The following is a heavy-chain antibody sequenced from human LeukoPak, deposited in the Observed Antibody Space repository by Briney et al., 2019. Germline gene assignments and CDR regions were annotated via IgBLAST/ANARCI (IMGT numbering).Heavy chain of an antibody. V-gene: IGHV6-1*01. CDR1: GDSVSSNSAA. Sequence: SQTLSLTCAISGDSVSSNSAAWNWIRQSPSRGLEWLGRTYYRSKLYNDYAVSVKSRITINPDTSKNQFSLQLNSVTPEDTAVYYCARDLGTRITIFGVVPYYFDYWGQGTLVTVSS. CDR2: TYYRSKLYN. CDR3: ARDLGTRITIFGVVPYYFDY. J-gene: IGHJ4*02. D-gene: IGHD3-3*01.